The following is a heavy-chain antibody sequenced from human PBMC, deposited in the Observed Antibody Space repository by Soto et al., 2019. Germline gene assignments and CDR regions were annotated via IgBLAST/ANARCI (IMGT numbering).Heavy chain of an antibody. J-gene: IGHJ4*02. V-gene: IGHV3-23*01. CDR2: ISGSGGST. CDR3: AKDLDIVVVVAATPSDY. CDR1: GFTFSSYA. Sequence: GGSLRLSCAASGFTFSSYAMSWVRQAPGKGLEWVSAISGSGGSTYYADSVKGRFTISRDNSKNTLYLQMNSLRAEDTAVYYCAKDLDIVVVVAATPSDYWGQGTLVTVSS. D-gene: IGHD2-15*01.